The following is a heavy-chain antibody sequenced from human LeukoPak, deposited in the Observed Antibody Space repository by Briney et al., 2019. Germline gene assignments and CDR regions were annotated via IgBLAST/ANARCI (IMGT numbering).Heavy chain of an antibody. CDR3: AKDALDTASLSPFDY. CDR2: LNSGGV. Sequence: PGGSLRLSCAASGFTVSSYWMHWVRQAPGKGLVWVSRLNSGGVSYADSVKGRFTISRDNAKNTLYLQMNSLRAEDTAVYYCAKDALDTASLSPFDYWGQGTLVTVSS. CDR1: GFTVSSYW. J-gene: IGHJ4*02. V-gene: IGHV3-74*01. D-gene: IGHD5-18*01.